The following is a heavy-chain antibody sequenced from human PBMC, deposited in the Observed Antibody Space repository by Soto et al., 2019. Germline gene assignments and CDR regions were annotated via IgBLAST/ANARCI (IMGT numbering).Heavy chain of an antibody. D-gene: IGHD3-9*01. V-gene: IGHV3-23*01. CDR1: VFTLRDYA. Sequence: EVQLLESGGGLAQPGGSLRLSCAASVFTLRDYAMSWVRQAPGKGLEWVTTITGSSSNLYYSDSVKGRFAIYRDNSKNTLYLQMDSLTAEDTAVYYCSKGGAVYGLLTHDYWGQGTLVTVSS. CDR2: ITGSSSNL. J-gene: IGHJ4*02. CDR3: SKGGAVYGLLTHDY.